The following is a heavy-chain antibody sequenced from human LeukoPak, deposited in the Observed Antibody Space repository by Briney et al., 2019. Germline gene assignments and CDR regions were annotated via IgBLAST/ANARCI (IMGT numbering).Heavy chain of an antibody. CDR3: ARGDSSGYYSAHSFDI. CDR1: GGSISSYY. CDR2: IYNSGST. D-gene: IGHD3-22*01. Sequence: SGTLSLTCTVSGGSISSYYWSWIRQPPGKGLEWIGYIYNSGSTNYNPSLKSRVTISVDTSKNQFSLKMSSVTAADTAVYYCARGDSSGYYSAHSFDIWGQGTMVTVSS. V-gene: IGHV4-59*01. J-gene: IGHJ3*02.